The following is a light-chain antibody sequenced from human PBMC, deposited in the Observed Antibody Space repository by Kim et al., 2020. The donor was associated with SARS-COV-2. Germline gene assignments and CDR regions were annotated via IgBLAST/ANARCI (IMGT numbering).Light chain of an antibody. CDR2: GRN. CDR3: NSRDNNGKVI. J-gene: IGLJ2*01. CDR1: NLRNYY. V-gene: IGLV3-19*01. Sequence: SSELTQDPAVSVALGQTVRITCQGDNLRNYYATWYQHKPGQAPALAIYGRNSRPSGIPDRFSGSTSGNTASLTITGAEAEDEAEYYCNSRDNNGKVIFGGGTQLTVL.